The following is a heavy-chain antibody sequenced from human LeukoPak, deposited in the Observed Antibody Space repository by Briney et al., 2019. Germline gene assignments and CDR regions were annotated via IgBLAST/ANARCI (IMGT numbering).Heavy chain of an antibody. CDR2: INHSGST. J-gene: IGHJ4*02. Sequence: SETLSLTCAVYGGSFSGYYWSWIRQPPGKGLEWIGEINHSGSTNYNPSLKSRVTISVDTSKNQFSLKLSSVTAADTAVYYCARAPYSYGPFYYFDYWGQGTLVTVSS. CDR3: ARAPYSYGPFYYFDY. V-gene: IGHV4-34*01. D-gene: IGHD5-18*01. CDR1: GGSFSGYY.